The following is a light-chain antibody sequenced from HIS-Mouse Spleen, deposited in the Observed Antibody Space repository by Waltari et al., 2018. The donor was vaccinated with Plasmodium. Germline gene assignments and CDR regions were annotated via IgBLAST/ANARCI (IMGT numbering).Light chain of an antibody. CDR1: QSVSSN. CDR3: QQYNNWPFT. V-gene: IGKV3-15*01. Sequence: EIVMTQSPATLSVSPGERATLSCRARQSVSSNLAWYQQKPGQPPRLLIYGASTSATGIPARFSGSGSGTEFTLTISSLQSEDFAVYYCQQYNNWPFTFGPGTKVDIK. J-gene: IGKJ3*01. CDR2: GAS.